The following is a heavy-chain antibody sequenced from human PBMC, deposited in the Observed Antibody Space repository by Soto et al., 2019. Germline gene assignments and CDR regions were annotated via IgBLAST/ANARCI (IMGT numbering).Heavy chain of an antibody. CDR2: IYYSGRT. CDR3: ARFAKEENPKVGSWYYFDY. CDR1: GGSISSGGYF. D-gene: IGHD6-13*01. V-gene: IGHV4-31*03. J-gene: IGHJ4*02. Sequence: PSETLSLTCTVSGGSISSGGYFWSWVRQHPGKGLEWIGNIYYSGRTYYNPSLKSRVTILVDTSKNQFSLKLSSVTAADTAVYYCARFAKEENPKVGSWYYFDYWGQGTRVTVSS.